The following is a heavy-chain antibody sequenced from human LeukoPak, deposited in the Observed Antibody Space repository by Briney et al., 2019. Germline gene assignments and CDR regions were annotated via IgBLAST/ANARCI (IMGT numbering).Heavy chain of an antibody. CDR2: IKQDGSEK. CDR3: AKDLEWGPYGNFDY. D-gene: IGHD1-26*01. CDR1: GFTFSSYW. V-gene: IGHV3-7*03. J-gene: IGHJ4*02. Sequence: GGSLRLSCAASGFTFSSYWMSWVRQAPGKGLEWVANIKQDGSEKYYVDSVKGRFTISRDNSKNTLYLQMNSLRAEDTAVYYCAKDLEWGPYGNFDYWGQGTLVTVSS.